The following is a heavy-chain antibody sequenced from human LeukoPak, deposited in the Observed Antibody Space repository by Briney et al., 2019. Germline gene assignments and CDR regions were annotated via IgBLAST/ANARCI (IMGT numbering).Heavy chain of an antibody. J-gene: IGHJ5*02. Sequence: PSETLSLTCTVSGGSISSSSYYWGWIRQPPGKGLEWIGSIYYSGSTYYNPSLKSRVTISVDTSKDQFSLKLSSVTAADTAVYYCARADIVVVPAAREPTRLNWFDPWGQGTLVTVSS. V-gene: IGHV4-39*07. CDR1: GGSISSSSYY. CDR3: ARADIVVVPAAREPTRLNWFDP. CDR2: IYYSGST. D-gene: IGHD2-2*01.